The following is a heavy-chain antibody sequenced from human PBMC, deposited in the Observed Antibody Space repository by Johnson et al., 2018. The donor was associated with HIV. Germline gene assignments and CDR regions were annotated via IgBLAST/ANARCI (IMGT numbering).Heavy chain of an antibody. CDR1: GFTFSSYA. CDR2: ISFDGLNK. Sequence: QVQLVESGGGVVQPGRSLRLSCAASGFTFSSYAMHWVRQAPGKGLAWVAVISFDGLNKNYADSVQGQFTISRDNSKNTLFLQMNSLRAEDTAVFYCARATTSKDHAFDIWGQGTMVTVSS. D-gene: IGHD1-14*01. CDR3: ARATTSKDHAFDI. V-gene: IGHV3-30*04. J-gene: IGHJ3*02.